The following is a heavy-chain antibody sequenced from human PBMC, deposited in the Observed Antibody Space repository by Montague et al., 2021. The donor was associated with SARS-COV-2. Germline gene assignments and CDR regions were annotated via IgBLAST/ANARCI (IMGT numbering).Heavy chain of an antibody. CDR2: IYYTGTT. CDR1: GASFSNYY. CDR3: AREGYCSGGTCYSSGPNWFDP. D-gene: IGHD2-15*01. V-gene: IGHV4-59*01. Sequence: SETLSLTCTVSGASFSNYYWSWIRQPPGKGLEWIGYIYYTGTTNYNPFLKSRVTISVDTSKTQFSLKLTSVTAADTAVYYCAREGYCSGGTCYSSGPNWFDPWGQGTLVTVSS. J-gene: IGHJ5*02.